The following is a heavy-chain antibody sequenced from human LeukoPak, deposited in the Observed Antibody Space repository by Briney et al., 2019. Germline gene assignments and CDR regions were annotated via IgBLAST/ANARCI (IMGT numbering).Heavy chain of an antibody. J-gene: IGHJ4*02. CDR1: GFIFDDYA. CDR3: AKQFLGAN. CDR2: INAVDANT. V-gene: IGHV3-23*01. D-gene: IGHD4/OR15-4a*01. Sequence: GGSLRLSCAASGFIFDDYAMTWVRQAPGKGLEWVSTINAVDANTYYADSVKGRFTVSRDNSRNTLYLQMNSLRAEDTAVYYCAKQFLGANWGQGTLVVVSS.